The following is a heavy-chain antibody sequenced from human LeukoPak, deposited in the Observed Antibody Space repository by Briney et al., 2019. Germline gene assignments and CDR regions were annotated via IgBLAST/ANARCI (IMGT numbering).Heavy chain of an antibody. CDR1: GVSISSYY. CDR3: ARIDTSWFTFDD. CDR2: ISYSGST. V-gene: IGHV4-59*01. Sequence: PSETLSLTCTVSGVSISSYYWSWIRQPPGKGLEWIGYISYSGSTNYNPSLRSRVTISVDTPKGQFSLKLSSVTAADTALYYCARIDTSWFTFDDWGQGTLVTVSS. D-gene: IGHD2-2*01. J-gene: IGHJ4*02.